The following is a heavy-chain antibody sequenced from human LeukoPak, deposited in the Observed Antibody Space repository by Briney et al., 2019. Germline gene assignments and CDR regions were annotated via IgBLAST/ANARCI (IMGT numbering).Heavy chain of an antibody. J-gene: IGHJ3*02. V-gene: IGHV1-18*01. CDR1: GCTFTSYG. D-gene: IGHD2/OR15-2a*01. Sequence: GASVKVSCKASGCTFTSYGISWVRQAPGQGLEWMGWISAYNGNTNYAQKLQGRVTMTTDTSTSTAYMELRSLRSDDTAVYYCARVAPLSNIGAFDIWGQGTMVTVSS. CDR2: ISAYNGNT. CDR3: ARVAPLSNIGAFDI.